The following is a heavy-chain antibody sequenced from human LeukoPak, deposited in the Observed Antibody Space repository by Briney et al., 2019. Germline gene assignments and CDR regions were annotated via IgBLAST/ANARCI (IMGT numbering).Heavy chain of an antibody. V-gene: IGHV3-23*01. CDR2: ISDSGGST. D-gene: IGHD3-10*01. CDR1: GFTFSLYA. J-gene: IGHJ3*02. CDR3: ARDLGSFYNVKAFDI. Sequence: GGSLRLSCAASGFTFSLYAMGWVRPVPGKGLEWVSSISDSGGSTHYADAVKGRFTISRDNSKKTLYLQMNSLRAEETAVYYCARDLGSFYNVKAFDIWGQGTLVTVSS.